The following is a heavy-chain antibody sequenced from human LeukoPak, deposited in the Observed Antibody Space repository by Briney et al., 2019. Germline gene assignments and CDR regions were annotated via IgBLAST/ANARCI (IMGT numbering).Heavy chain of an antibody. D-gene: IGHD4-17*01. CDR2: FDPEDGET. CDR3: ATDTEKDYYGMDV. V-gene: IGHV1-24*01. Sequence: ASVKVSCKVSGYTLTELSMHWVRQAPGKGLEWMGGFDPEDGETIYAQKFQGRVTMTEDTSTDTAYMELSSLGSEDTAVYYCATDTEKDYYGMDVWGQGTTITVSS. J-gene: IGHJ6*02. CDR1: GYTLTELS.